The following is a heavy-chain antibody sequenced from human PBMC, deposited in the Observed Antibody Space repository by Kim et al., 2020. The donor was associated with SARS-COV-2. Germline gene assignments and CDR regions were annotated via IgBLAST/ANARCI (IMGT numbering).Heavy chain of an antibody. CDR1: GGSSSGYY. J-gene: IGHJ4*01. CDR2: INHSGST. V-gene: IGHV4-34*01. Sequence: SETLSLTCAAYGGSSSGYYWSWVRQPPGKGLEWIGEINHSGSTKYNPFSKSGVIISADTFKNKFSLQLRSVTAADTAVYFCAGLVGYCSRTGCYKPSDY. CDR3: AGLVGYCSRTGCYKPSDY. D-gene: IGHD2-2*01.